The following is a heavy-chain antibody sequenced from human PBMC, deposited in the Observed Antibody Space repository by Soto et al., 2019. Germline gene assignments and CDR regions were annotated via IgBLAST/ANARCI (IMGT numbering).Heavy chain of an antibody. CDR3: ARGLYDSSGYYFDY. D-gene: IGHD3-22*01. J-gene: IGHJ4*02. CDR2: IYYSGST. CDR1: GGSISSGDYY. V-gene: IGHV4-30-4*01. Sequence: KPSETLSLTCTVSGGSISSGDYYWSWIRQPPGKGLEWIGYIYYSGSTYYNPSLKSRVTISVGTSKNQFSLKLSSVTAADTAVYYCARGLYDSSGYYFDYWGQGTLVTVSS.